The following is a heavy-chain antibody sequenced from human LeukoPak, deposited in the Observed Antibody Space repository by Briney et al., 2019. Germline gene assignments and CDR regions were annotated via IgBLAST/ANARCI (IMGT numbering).Heavy chain of an antibody. CDR3: ARATVGPYYFDY. V-gene: IGHV4-39*07. Sequence: SETLSLTCTVSGGSISSSSYYWGWIRQPPGKGLEWIGSIYYSGSTYYNPSLKSRVTISVDTSKNQFSLKLSSVTAADTAVYYCARATVGPYYFDYWGQGTLVTVSS. J-gene: IGHJ4*02. CDR1: GGSISSSSYY. D-gene: IGHD4-23*01. CDR2: IYYSGST.